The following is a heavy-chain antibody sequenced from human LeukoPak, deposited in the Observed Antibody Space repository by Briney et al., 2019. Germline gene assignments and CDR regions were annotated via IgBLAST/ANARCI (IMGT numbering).Heavy chain of an antibody. J-gene: IGHJ5*02. Sequence: GESLKISCKGSGYSFTSYWIGWVRQMPGKGLEWMGIIYPGDSDTRYSPSFQGQVTISADKSISTAYLQWSSLKASDTAMYYCARCTGYGSGSYYWFDPWGQGTLVTVSS. V-gene: IGHV5-51*01. CDR1: GYSFTSYW. CDR3: ARCTGYGSGSYYWFDP. CDR2: IYPGDSDT. D-gene: IGHD3-10*01.